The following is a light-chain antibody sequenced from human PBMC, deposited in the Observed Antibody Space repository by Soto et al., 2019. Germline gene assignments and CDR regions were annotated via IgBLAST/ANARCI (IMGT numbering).Light chain of an antibody. CDR2: EVT. Sequence: QSALTQPASVSGSPGQSITISCTGTSSDIGAYDYVSWYQQYPGIVPKLLIHEVTNRPSGVSDRFSGSKSGNTASLTISGLQTEDEADYYCSSHAGSSAFYVFGTGTKVTVL. J-gene: IGLJ1*01. CDR1: SSDIGAYDY. V-gene: IGLV2-14*01. CDR3: SSHAGSSAFYV.